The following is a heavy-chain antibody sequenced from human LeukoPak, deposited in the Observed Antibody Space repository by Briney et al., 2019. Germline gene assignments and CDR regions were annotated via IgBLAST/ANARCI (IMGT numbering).Heavy chain of an antibody. CDR3: ARDKWELLTGYYYYMDV. J-gene: IGHJ6*03. CDR1: GGSISSYY. Sequence: TSETLSLTCTVSGGSISSYYWSWIRQPPGKGLEWIGYIYYSGSTNYNPSLKSRVTISVDTSKNQFSLKLSSVTAADTAVYYCARDKWELLTGYYYYMDVWGKGTTVTISS. D-gene: IGHD1-26*01. V-gene: IGHV4-59*12. CDR2: IYYSGST.